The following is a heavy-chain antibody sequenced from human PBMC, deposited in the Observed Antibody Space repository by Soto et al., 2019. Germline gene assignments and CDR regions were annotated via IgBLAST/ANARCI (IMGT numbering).Heavy chain of an antibody. V-gene: IGHV1-69*08. D-gene: IGHD2-2*01. CDR2: IIPIFGIA. CDR3: AREDRDRETGLVPAAIDGMDV. J-gene: IGHJ6*02. CDR1: GGTFSRYS. Sequence: QVQLVQSGAEVKKPGSSVKVSCKASGGTFSRYSITWVRQAPGHGLEWIGRIIPIFGIASYAQKFQGRVTITADEATSTAYMERRSRRSADTAGYYCAREDRDRETGLVPAAIDGMDVWGQGTTVTVSS.